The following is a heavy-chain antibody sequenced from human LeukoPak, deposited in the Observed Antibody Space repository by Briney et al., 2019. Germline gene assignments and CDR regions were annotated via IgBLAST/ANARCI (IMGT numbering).Heavy chain of an antibody. CDR3: ARDYGDY. CDR1: GGSISRCY. CDR2: IYTSGST. Sequence: KTSEPLSLTCTVSGGSISRCYWRWIPEPAGKGLEWIGRIYTSGSTNYNPSLKRRVTMSVDTSKNPFSLKQSSVTAADTAVYYCARDYGDYWGQGTLVTVSS. D-gene: IGHD4-17*01. J-gene: IGHJ4*02. V-gene: IGHV4-4*07.